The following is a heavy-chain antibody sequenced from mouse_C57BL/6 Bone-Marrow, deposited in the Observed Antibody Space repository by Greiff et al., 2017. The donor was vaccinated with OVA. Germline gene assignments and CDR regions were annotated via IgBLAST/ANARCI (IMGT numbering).Heavy chain of an antibody. CDR3: ARRWYFDV. J-gene: IGHJ1*03. CDR1: GFTFSDYG. V-gene: IGHV5-15*01. CDR2: ISNLAYSI. Sequence: EVQGVESGGGLVQPGGSLKLSCAASGFTFSDYGMAWVRQAPREGPEWVAFISNLAYSIYYADTVTGRFTISRENAKNTLYLEMSSLRSEDTAMYYCARRWYFDVWGTGTTVTVSS.